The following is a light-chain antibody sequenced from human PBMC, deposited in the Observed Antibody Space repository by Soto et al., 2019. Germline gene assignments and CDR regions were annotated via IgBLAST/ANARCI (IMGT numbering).Light chain of an antibody. Sequence: DIQMTQSPSTLSASVGDRVTITCRASQSIRSWLAWYQQKPGKAPKLLIYDASSLDSGVPSRFSGSGSGTEFTLTISSLQPDDFATYYCQQYNSYWTFGQGTKVEIK. CDR2: DAS. CDR1: QSIRSW. V-gene: IGKV1-5*01. CDR3: QQYNSYWT. J-gene: IGKJ1*01.